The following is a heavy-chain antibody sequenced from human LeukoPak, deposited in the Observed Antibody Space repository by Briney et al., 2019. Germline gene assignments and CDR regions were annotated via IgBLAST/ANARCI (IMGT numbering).Heavy chain of an antibody. CDR3: ARAQARGVFNWFDP. V-gene: IGHV4-61*02. Sequence: SETLSLTCTVSGDSISSGSYYWTWIRQPAGKGLEWIGRIYTSGSTINNPSLKNTNYNPSLKSRVTISVDTSKNQLSLRLSSVTAADTALYYCARAQARGVFNWFDPWGQGTLVTVSS. D-gene: IGHD3-10*01. J-gene: IGHJ5*02. CDR2: IYTSGSTINNPSLKNT. CDR1: GDSISSGSYY.